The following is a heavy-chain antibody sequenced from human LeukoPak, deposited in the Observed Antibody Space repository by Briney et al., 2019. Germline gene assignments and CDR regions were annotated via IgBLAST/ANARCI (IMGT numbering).Heavy chain of an antibody. CDR3: ASAPTSSALFGDAFDI. CDR1: GGSISSSSYY. J-gene: IGHJ3*02. Sequence: SETLSLTCTVSGGSISSSSYYWGWIRQPPGKGLEWIGSIYYSGSTYYNPSLKSRVTISVDTSKNQFSLKLSSVTAADTAVYYCASAPTSSALFGDAFDIWGQGTMVTVSS. V-gene: IGHV4-39*07. D-gene: IGHD6-19*01. CDR2: IYYSGST.